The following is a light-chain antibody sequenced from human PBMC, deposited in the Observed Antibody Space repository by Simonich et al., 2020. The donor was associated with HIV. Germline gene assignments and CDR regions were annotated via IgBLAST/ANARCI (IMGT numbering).Light chain of an antibody. V-gene: IGKV4-1*01. CDR1: QSVLSSSNNKNY. CDR2: WAS. Sequence: DIVMTQSPDSLTVSLGERATINCKSSQSVLSSSNNKNYLTWYQQKPGQPPKLLIYWASTRESGVPTRFSVSGSGTDFTLTITSLQAEDVAVYFCQQYYSTPLTFGGGTKVEIK. CDR3: QQYYSTPLT. J-gene: IGKJ4*01.